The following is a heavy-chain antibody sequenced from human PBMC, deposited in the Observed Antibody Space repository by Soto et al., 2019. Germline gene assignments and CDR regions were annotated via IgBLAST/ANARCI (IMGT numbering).Heavy chain of an antibody. Sequence: QLQLQESGPGLVKPSETLSLTCTVSGGSISSSSNHWGWIRQPPGKGLEWSGNIYYRENTYYNPSFKGLFTLGGDTAKYVSSLRRTALAAADAAVDYCSTHPPYGPLDHCGQGTLVTVSS. D-gene: IGHD4-17*01. J-gene: IGHJ4*02. V-gene: IGHV4-39*01. CDR3: STHPPYGPLDH. CDR2: IYYRENT. CDR1: GGSISSSSNH.